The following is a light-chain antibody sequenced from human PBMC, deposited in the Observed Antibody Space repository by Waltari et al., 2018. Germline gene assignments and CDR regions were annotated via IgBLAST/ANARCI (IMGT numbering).Light chain of an antibody. J-gene: IGKJ4*01. Sequence: DIQMTQSPPSLSASVGDRVTITCRASQGISSYLNWYQQKPGKAPKVLMYYATRLETGVPSRFRGSASGTEFTLIINSLQPEDFATYYCQQYHSLPLTFGGGTKVEIK. CDR2: YAT. CDR3: QQYHSLPLT. V-gene: IGKV1-39*01. CDR1: QGISSY.